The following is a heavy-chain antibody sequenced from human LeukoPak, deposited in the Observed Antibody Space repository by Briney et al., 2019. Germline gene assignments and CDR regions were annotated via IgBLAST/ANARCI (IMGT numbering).Heavy chain of an antibody. J-gene: IGHJ1*01. D-gene: IGHD3-22*01. CDR1: GFTFSSYA. V-gene: IGHV3-23*01. Sequence: GGSLRLSCAASGFTFSSYAMSRVRQAPGKGLEWVSAISGSGGSTYYADSVKGRFTISRDNSKNTLYLQMNSLRAEDTAVYYCAKDTSYDSSGYYPEYFQHWGQGTLVTVSS. CDR2: ISGSGGST. CDR3: AKDTSYDSSGYYPEYFQH.